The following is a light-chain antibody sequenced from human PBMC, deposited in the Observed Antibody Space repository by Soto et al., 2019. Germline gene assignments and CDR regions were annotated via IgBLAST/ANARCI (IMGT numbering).Light chain of an antibody. J-gene: IGLJ3*02. V-gene: IGLV1-44*01. CDR3: AAWDDSLNGCV. Sequence: QPLLTQPPSASGTPGQRVTISCSGSSSNIGSNTVNWYQQLPGTAPKLLIYSNNQRPSGVPDRFSGSKSGTSASLAISGLQSEDEAEYYCAAWDDSLNGCVFGGGTKLTVL. CDR1: SSNIGSNT. CDR2: SNN.